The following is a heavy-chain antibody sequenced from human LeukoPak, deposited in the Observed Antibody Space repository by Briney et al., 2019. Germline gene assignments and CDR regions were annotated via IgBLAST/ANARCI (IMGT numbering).Heavy chain of an antibody. V-gene: IGHV1-69*13. J-gene: IGHJ6*02. CDR1: GGTFGSYA. CDR3: ARGNLDYYYGMDV. CDR2: IIPIFGTA. Sequence: SVKVSCKASGGTFGSYAISWVRQAPGQGLEWMGGIIPIFGTANYAQKFQGRVTITADESTSTAYMELSSLRSEDTAMYYCARGNLDYYYGMDVWGQGTTVTVSS. D-gene: IGHD1-1*01.